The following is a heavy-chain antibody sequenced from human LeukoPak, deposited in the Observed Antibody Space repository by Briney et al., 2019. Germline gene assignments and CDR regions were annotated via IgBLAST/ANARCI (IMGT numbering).Heavy chain of an antibody. D-gene: IGHD3-10*01. J-gene: IGHJ4*02. V-gene: IGHV3-20*04. CDR1: GFTFHDYD. CDR2: INWNGDRT. CDR3: ARRDYYGSGSPDF. Sequence: GGSLRLSCAASGFTFHDYDMSWVRQSPGKGLEWVSGINWNGDRTGYADSVKGRFTISRDNAKKSLYLQMNSLRAEDTALYYCARRDYYGSGSPDFWGQGTLVTVSS.